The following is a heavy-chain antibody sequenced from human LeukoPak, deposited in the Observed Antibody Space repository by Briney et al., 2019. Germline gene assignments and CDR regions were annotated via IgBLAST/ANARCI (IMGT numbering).Heavy chain of an antibody. CDR3: ARHDCDSSRCSVNWFDP. Sequence: SETLSLTWSVTGXSISSYYWSWIRQPPGTGLEWIGTIYDSGNTNYNPSLRSRLTISVDTSRNQFSLKLSSVTAADTAVYYCARHDCDSSRCSVNWFDPWGQGTLVTVSS. CDR2: IYDSGNT. V-gene: IGHV4-59*08. D-gene: IGHD2/OR15-2a*01. CDR1: GXSISSYY. J-gene: IGHJ5*02.